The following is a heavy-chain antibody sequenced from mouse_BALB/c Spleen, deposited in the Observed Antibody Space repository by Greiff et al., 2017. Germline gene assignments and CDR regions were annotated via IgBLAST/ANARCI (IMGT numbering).Heavy chain of an antibody. Sequence: EVNVVESGGGLVQPGGSRKLSCAASGFTFSSFGMHWVRQAPEKGLEWVAYISSGSSTIYYADTVKGRFTISRDNPKNTLFLQMTSLRSEDTAMYYCARLNDYDDAMDYWGQGTSVTVSS. CDR3: ARLNDYDDAMDY. J-gene: IGHJ4*01. V-gene: IGHV5-17*02. D-gene: IGHD2-4*01. CDR1: GFTFSSFG. CDR2: ISSGSSTI.